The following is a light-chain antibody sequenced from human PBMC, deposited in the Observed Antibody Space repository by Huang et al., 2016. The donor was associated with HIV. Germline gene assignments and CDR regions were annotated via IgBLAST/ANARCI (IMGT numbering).Light chain of an antibody. CDR1: HRLKPY. CDR2: DVS. J-gene: IGKJ4*01. Sequence: DIQMTQSPTSLSAFFVDTVAISCRASHRLKPYLNWYHQKPGRAPKLLIYDVSNLETGVPSRFRSSGSETHFTLTITGLQSDDIGTYYCQHYKDSVVAFGGGTKVEIK. V-gene: IGKV1-33*01. CDR3: QHYKDSVVA.